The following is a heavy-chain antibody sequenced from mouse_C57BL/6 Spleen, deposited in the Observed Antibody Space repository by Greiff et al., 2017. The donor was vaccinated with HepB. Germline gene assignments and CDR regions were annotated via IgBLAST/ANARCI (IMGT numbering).Heavy chain of an antibody. CDR3: ARERVSTFMDY. D-gene: IGHD2-3*01. Sequence: DVKLQESGPGLVKPSQSLSLTCSVTGYSITSGYYWNWIRQFPGNKLEWMGYISYDGSNNYNPSLKNRISITRDTSKNQFFLKLNSVTTEDTATYYCARERVSTFMDYWGQGTSVTVSS. V-gene: IGHV3-6*01. CDR1: GYSITSGYY. CDR2: ISYDGSN. J-gene: IGHJ4*01.